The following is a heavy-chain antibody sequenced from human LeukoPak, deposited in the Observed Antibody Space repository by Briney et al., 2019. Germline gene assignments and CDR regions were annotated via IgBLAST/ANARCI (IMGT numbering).Heavy chain of an antibody. CDR2: ISGSGGST. J-gene: IGHJ4*02. Sequence: PGGSLRLSCAASGFTFRTHGMHWVRQAPGKGLEWVSAISGSGGSTYYADSVKGRFTISRDNSKNTLYLQMNSLRAEDTAVYYCAKSFYGSGSYYNPLPLDYWGQGTLVTVSS. V-gene: IGHV3-23*01. CDR3: AKSFYGSGSYYNPLPLDY. CDR1: GFTFRTHG. D-gene: IGHD3-10*01.